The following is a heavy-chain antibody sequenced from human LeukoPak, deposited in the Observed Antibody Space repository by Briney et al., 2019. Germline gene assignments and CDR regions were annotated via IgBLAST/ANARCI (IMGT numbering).Heavy chain of an antibody. CDR1: GFTFSDYW. J-gene: IGHJ4*02. CDR3: ARRGGSSSRRSPIDY. Sequence: GGSLRLSCTASGFTFSDYWMTWVRQAPGKGPEWVANIKQDGSQRYYVDSVRGRFTISRDNAKNSLVMQMNGLRAEDTAVYYCARRGGSSSRRSPIDYWGQGTLVTVSS. CDR2: IKQDGSQR. D-gene: IGHD6-6*01. V-gene: IGHV3-7*01.